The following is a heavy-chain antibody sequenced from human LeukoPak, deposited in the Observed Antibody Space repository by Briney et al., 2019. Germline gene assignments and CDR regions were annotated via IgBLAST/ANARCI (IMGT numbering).Heavy chain of an antibody. CDR3: ARGPTYQPIDF. CDR1: GGSISSSNYY. CDR2: IHYSETT. V-gene: IGHV4-39*02. J-gene: IGHJ4*02. Sequence: SETLSLTCTVSGGSISSSNYYWGWIRQPPGKGLEWIASIHYSETTYYNPSLKSRVTISVDTSKNHFSLKLSSVTAADTAVYYCARGPTYQPIDFWGQGTLVTVSS. D-gene: IGHD2-2*01.